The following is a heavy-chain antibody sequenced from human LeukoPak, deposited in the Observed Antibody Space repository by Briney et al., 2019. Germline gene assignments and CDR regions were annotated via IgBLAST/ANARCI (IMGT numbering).Heavy chain of an antibody. V-gene: IGHV4-34*01. CDR1: GGSFSGYY. J-gene: IGHJ4*02. D-gene: IGHD3-9*01. CDR3: ARRALRYFDWLSWYYFDY. CDR2: INHSGST. Sequence: PSGTLSLTCAVYGGSFSGYYWSWIRQPPGKGLEWIGEINHSGSTNYNPSLKSRVTISVDTSKNQFSLKLSSVTAADTAVYYCARRALRYFDWLSWYYFDYWGQGTLVTVSS.